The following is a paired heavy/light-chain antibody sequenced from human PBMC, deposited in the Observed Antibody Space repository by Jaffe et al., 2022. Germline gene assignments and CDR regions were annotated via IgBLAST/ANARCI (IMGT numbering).Heavy chain of an antibody. V-gene: IGHV3-23*01. D-gene: IGHD6-13*01. J-gene: IGHJ4*02. Sequence: EVQLLESGGGLVQPGGSLRLSCAASGFTFSSYAMSWVRQAPGKGLEWVSALSGSGGSTDYADSVKGRFSISRDNSKNTLYLQMNSLRAEDTAVYYCAKDQEVAAAGQFDYWGQGTLVTVSS. CDR1: GFTFSSYA. CDR3: AKDQEVAAAGQFDY. CDR2: LSGSGGST.
Light chain of an antibody. Sequence: QSALTQPASVSGSPGQSITISCTGTSSDVVGYNYVSWYQQHPGKAPKLMIYDVSNRPSGVSNRFSGSKSGNTASLTISGLQAEDEADYYCSSYTSSSTLVVFGGGTKLTVL. CDR1: SSDVVGYNY. J-gene: IGLJ2*01. CDR3: SSYTSSSTLVV. CDR2: DVS. V-gene: IGLV2-14*03.